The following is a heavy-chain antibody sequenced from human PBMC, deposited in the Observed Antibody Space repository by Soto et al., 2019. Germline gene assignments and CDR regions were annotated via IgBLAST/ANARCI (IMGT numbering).Heavy chain of an antibody. V-gene: IGHV3-74*01. CDR3: APDMGQDPDALDI. Sequence: EVQLVESGGGLVQPGGSLRLSCAASGFTFSSYWMHWVRQAPGKGLVWISHIKTDGSSTNYADSVKGRFTISRDTATNTLYLQMNSLRAEDTAVYYCAPDMGQDPDALDIWGQGTMVTVSS. CDR2: IKTDGSST. D-gene: IGHD5-18*01. J-gene: IGHJ3*02. CDR1: GFTFSSYW.